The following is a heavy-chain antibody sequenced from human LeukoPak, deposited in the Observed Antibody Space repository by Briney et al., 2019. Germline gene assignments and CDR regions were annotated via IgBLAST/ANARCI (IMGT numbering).Heavy chain of an antibody. CDR3: ARDFGTTGWHTFDY. CDR1: GDSVSSKNGA. J-gene: IGHJ4*02. V-gene: IGHV6-1*01. D-gene: IGHD6-19*01. CDR2: TYYRSKWYN. Sequence: SQTLSLTRVVSGDSVSSKNGAWNWIRQSPSRGLEWLGRTYYRSKWYNDYAESMEGRTTISQDTSKNQYSLHLNSVTPDDTAVYYCARDFGTTGWHTFDYWGQGTLVTVSS.